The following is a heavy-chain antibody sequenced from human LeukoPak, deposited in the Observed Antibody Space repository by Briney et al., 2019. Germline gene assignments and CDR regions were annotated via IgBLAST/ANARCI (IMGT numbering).Heavy chain of an antibody. J-gene: IGHJ6*03. Sequence: ASMKVSCKVSGYTLTELSMRWVRQAPGKGLEWMGGFDPEDGETIYAQKFQGRVTMTEDTSTDTAYMELSSLRSEDTAVYYCATADPRAEGYYYYYMDVWGKGTTVTVSS. CDR3: ATADPRAEGYYYYYMDV. CDR2: FDPEDGET. CDR1: GYTLTELS. V-gene: IGHV1-24*01.